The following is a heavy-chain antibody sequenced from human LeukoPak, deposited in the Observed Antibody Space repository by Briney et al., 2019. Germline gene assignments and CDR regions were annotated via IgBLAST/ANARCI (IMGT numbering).Heavy chain of an antibody. CDR2: IYPGDSDT. D-gene: IGHD3-22*01. CDR1: GYSFTTYW. Sequence: TGESLKISCKASGYSFTTYWIAGVRQMPGKGLGGMGSIYPGDSDTKYSPSFEGQVTISADKSITTAYLQWSSLKASDTAIYYCAVNYGSSSYSYDYWGQGILVPVSS. V-gene: IGHV5-51*01. CDR3: AVNYGSSSYSYDY. J-gene: IGHJ4*02.